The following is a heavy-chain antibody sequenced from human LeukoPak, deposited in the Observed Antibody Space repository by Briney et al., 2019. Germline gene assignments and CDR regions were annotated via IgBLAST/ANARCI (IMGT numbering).Heavy chain of an antibody. V-gene: IGHV4-39*07. J-gene: IGHJ4*02. Sequence: PSETLSLTCTVSGGSISSSSYYWGWIRQPPGKGLEWIGSIYYSGSTYYNPSLKSRVTISVDTSKNQFSLKLSSVTAADTAVYYCARSSGPYFDYWGQGTLVTVSS. D-gene: IGHD3-22*01. CDR1: GGSISSSSYY. CDR2: IYYSGST. CDR3: ARSSGPYFDY.